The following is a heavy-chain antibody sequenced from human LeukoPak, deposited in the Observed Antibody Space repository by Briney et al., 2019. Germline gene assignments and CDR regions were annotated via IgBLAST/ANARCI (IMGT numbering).Heavy chain of an antibody. V-gene: IGHV4-59*01. Sequence: SETLSLTCTVSGGSISSYYWSWIRQPPGKGLEWIGYIYYSGSTNYNPSLKSRVTISVDTSKNQFSLKLSSVTAADTAVYCCARFIRLGELSLKSWGQGTLVTVSS. J-gene: IGHJ5*02. CDR2: IYYSGST. CDR3: ARFIRLGELSLKS. CDR1: GGSISSYY. D-gene: IGHD3-16*02.